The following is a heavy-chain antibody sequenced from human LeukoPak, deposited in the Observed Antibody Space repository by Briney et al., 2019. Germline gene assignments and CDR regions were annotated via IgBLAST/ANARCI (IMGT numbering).Heavy chain of an antibody. CDR1: GGSISNGSYY. CDR2: IYTSGST. D-gene: IGHD1-26*01. J-gene: IGHJ5*02. Sequence: SETLSLTCTVSGGSISNGSYYWSWIRQPAGKGLEWIGRIYTSGSTNYNPSLKSRVNMSVDRSKNQFSLKLSSVTAADTAVYYCARAVGSSESNWFDPWGQGALVTVSS. CDR3: ARAVGSSESNWFDP. V-gene: IGHV4-61*02.